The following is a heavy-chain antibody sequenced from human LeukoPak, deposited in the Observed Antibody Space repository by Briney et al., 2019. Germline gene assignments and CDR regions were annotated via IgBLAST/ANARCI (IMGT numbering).Heavy chain of an antibody. V-gene: IGHV4-4*07. Sequence: SETLSLTCTVSGGSISSYYWSCIRQPAGKGLEWIGRIYTSGSTSYNPSLRSRVTMSVDTSKNQFSLKLSSVTAADTAVYYCARGRQASSGSYDAFDIWGQGTMVIVSS. J-gene: IGHJ3*02. CDR2: IYTSGST. D-gene: IGHD1-26*01. CDR1: GGSISSYY. CDR3: ARGRQASSGSYDAFDI.